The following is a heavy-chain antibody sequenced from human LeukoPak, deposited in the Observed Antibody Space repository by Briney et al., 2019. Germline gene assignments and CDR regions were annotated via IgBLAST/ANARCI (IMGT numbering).Heavy chain of an antibody. V-gene: IGHV3-30*18. CDR2: ISYDGSNK. CDR1: GFTFSSYG. Sequence: GGSLRLSCAASGFTFSSYGMHWVRQAPGKGLEWVAVISYDGSNKYYADSVKGRFTISRDNSKNTLYLQMNSLRAEDPAVYYCAEDQMGHIAAVDYWGQGTLVTVSS. D-gene: IGHD6-13*01. CDR3: AEDQMGHIAAVDY. J-gene: IGHJ4*02.